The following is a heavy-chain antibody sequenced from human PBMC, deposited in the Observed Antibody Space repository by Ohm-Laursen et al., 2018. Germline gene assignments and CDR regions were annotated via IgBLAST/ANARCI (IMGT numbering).Heavy chain of an antibody. D-gene: IGHD6-19*01. CDR2: ISWNSGSI. V-gene: IGHV3-9*01. Sequence: SLRLSCAASGFTFDDYAMHWVRQAPGKGLEWVSGISWNSGSIGYADSVKGRFTISRDNAKNSLYLQMNSLRAEDTALYYCAKDTSSGWDYDAFDIWGQGTMVTVSS. CDR1: GFTFDDYA. J-gene: IGHJ3*02. CDR3: AKDTSSGWDYDAFDI.